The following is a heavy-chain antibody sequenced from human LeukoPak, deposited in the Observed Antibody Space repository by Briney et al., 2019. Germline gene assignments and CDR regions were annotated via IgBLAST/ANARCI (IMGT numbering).Heavy chain of an antibody. Sequence: ASVKVSCKVSGYTLTELSMHWVRQAPGKGLEWMGGFDPEDGETIYAQKFQGRVTMTEGTSTDTAYMELSSLRSEDTAVYYCATLNSGWYYFDYWGQGTLVTVSS. CDR1: GYTLTELS. J-gene: IGHJ4*02. V-gene: IGHV1-24*01. D-gene: IGHD6-19*01. CDR3: ATLNSGWYYFDY. CDR2: FDPEDGET.